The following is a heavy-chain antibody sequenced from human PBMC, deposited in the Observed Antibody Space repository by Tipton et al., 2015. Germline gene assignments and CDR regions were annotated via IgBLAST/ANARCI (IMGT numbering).Heavy chain of an antibody. CDR2: ISWNSGNI. CDR3: AQSPLSSSGWPDYFDF. D-gene: IGHD6-19*01. CDR1: GFTFSDYY. Sequence: SLRLSCAASGFTFSDYYMSWIRQAPGKGLEWVSGISWNSGNIAYADSVKGRFTISRDNAKNSLYLQMNSLRAEDAALYYCAQSPLSSSGWPDYFDFWGQGTLVTVSS. V-gene: IGHV3-9*01. J-gene: IGHJ4*02.